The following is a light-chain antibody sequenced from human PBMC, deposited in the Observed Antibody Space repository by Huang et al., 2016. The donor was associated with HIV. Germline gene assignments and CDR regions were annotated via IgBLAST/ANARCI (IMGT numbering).Light chain of an antibody. Sequence: IVLTPSPATLSLSPGQRATLSCRASQLISDNYLAWYQQKPGQAPRLLVYDASSRVPVVADRFSGSGSGTDFTLSISRLEPEDFAVYFCQQYGSSFLTFGQGTNLEMK. CDR2: DAS. J-gene: IGKJ2*01. CDR3: QQYGSSFLT. V-gene: IGKV3-20*01. CDR1: QLISDNY.